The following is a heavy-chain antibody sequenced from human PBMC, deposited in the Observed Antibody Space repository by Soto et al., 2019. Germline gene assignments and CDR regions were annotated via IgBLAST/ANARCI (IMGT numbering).Heavy chain of an antibody. D-gene: IGHD3-10*01. J-gene: IGHJ6*03. CDR3: AHTLGVRGVNYYYYYMDV. CDR1: GFSLSTSGVG. V-gene: IGHV2-5*02. Sequence: QITLKESGPTLVKPTQTLTLTCTFSGFSLSTSGVGVGWIRQPPGKALEWLALIYWDDDKRYSPSLKSRLTITKDTSNNQVVLTMTNMDPVDTATYYCAHTLGVRGVNYYYYYMDVWGKGTTVTVSS. CDR2: IYWDDDK.